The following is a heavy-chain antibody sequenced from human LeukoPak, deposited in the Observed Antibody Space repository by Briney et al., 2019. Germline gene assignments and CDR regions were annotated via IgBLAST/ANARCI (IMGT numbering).Heavy chain of an antibody. CDR2: IYYSGSGST. CDR1: GGSISSYY. V-gene: IGHV4-59*01. CDR3: ARVNLGEYYFDY. J-gene: IGHJ4*02. Sequence: SETLSLTCTVSGGSISSYYWSWIRQPPGKGLEWIGYIYYSGSGSTNYSPSLNSRVTISVDTSKNQFSLKLSCVTAADTALYYCARVNLGEYYFDYWGQGALVTVSS.